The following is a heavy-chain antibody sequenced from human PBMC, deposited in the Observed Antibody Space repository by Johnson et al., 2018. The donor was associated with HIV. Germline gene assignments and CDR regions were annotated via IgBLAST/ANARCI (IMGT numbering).Heavy chain of an antibody. V-gene: IGHV3-53*01. CDR3: ARRPNHDILTGKGGAFDI. CDR1: GFTVSSNY. J-gene: IGHJ3*02. Sequence: VQLVESGGGLIQPGGSLRLSCAASGFTVSSNYMSWVRQAPGKGLEWVSVIYSGGSTYYADSVEGRYTISRDNAKNSLYLQMNSLRAEDTALYYCARRPNHDILTGKGGAFDIWGQGIMVIVSS. CDR2: IYSGGST. D-gene: IGHD3-9*01.